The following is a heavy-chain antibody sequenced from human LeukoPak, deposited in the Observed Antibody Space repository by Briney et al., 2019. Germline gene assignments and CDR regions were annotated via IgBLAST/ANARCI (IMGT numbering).Heavy chain of an antibody. CDR2: ISACVGST. D-gene: IGHD6-19*01. J-gene: IGHJ6*02. CDR1: GFTFSSYA. V-gene: IGHV3-23*01. CDR3: AKSGGWYYYYGMDV. Sequence: GGSLRLSCAPSGFTFSSYAMSWVRQAPGKGREGVSAISACVGSTYYADSVKGRFTISRDNSKNTLYLQMNSLRAEDTAVYYCAKSGGWYYYYGMDVWGQGTTVTVSS.